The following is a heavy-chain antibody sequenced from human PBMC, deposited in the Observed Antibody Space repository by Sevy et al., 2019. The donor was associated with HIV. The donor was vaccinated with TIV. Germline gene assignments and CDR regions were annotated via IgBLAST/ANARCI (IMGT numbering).Heavy chain of an antibody. D-gene: IGHD6-13*01. J-gene: IGHJ5*02. CDR3: ARDYSRRPGWFDP. V-gene: IGHV3-53*01. Sequence: GGSLRLSCAGSGFDVSNNYMSWVRQAPGKGLEWVSIIYSSGTTYYADSVKVRFTISRDKSKNTVYLQMRSLRADDTAFYHCARDYSRRPGWFDPWGQGTLVTVSS. CDR2: IYSSGTT. CDR1: GFDVSNNY.